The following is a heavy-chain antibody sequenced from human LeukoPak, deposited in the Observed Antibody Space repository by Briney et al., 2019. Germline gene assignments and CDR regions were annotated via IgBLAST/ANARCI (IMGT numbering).Heavy chain of an antibody. D-gene: IGHD5-12*01. Sequence: SVKVSCKASGGTFSSYAISWVRQAPGQGLEWMGGIIPIFGTANYAQKLQGRVTMTTDTSTSTAYMELRSLRSDDTAVYYCAKGGGYEAQYYYYYLDVWGKGTTVTISS. CDR1: GGTFSSYA. J-gene: IGHJ6*03. V-gene: IGHV1-69*05. CDR2: IIPIFGTA. CDR3: AKGGGYEAQYYYYYLDV.